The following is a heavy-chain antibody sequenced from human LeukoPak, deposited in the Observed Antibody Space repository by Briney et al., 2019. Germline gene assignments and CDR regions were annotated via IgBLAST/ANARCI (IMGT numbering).Heavy chain of an antibody. CDR1: GFTFSSYW. CDR3: AKDQSRGWFGEPDY. J-gene: IGHJ4*02. CDR2: ISGSGGST. D-gene: IGHD3-10*01. Sequence: AGGSLRLSCAASGFTFSSYWMSWVRQAPGKGLEWVSAISGSGGSTYYADSVKGRFTISRDNSKNTLYLQMNSLRAEDTAVYYCAKDQSRGWFGEPDYWGQGTLVTVSS. V-gene: IGHV3-23*01.